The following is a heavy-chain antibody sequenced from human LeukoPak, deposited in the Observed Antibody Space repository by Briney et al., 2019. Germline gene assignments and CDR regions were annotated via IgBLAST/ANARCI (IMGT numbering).Heavy chain of an antibody. J-gene: IGHJ4*02. D-gene: IGHD3-22*01. CDR1: GFTFSSYE. V-gene: IGHV3-48*03. CDR3: AREITMIVGF. CDR2: ISSSGRTI. Sequence: GGSLRLSCAASGFTFSSYEMNWVRQAPGKGLEWVSYISSSGRTIYYADSVKGRFTISRDNAKNSLYLQMNSLRAEDTAVYYCAREITMIVGFWGQGTLVTVSS.